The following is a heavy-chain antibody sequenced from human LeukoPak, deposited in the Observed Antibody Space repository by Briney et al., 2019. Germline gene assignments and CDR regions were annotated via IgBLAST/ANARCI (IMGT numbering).Heavy chain of an antibody. CDR3: ARLASSAEFDY. J-gene: IGHJ4*02. CDR2: IYYSGST. Sequence: PSETLSLTCTVSGGSTSSSSYYWGWIRQPPGKGLEWIGSIYYSGSTYYNPSLKSRVTISVDTSKNQFSLKLSSVTAADTAVYYCARLASSAEFDYWGQGTLVTVSS. V-gene: IGHV4-39*01. CDR1: GGSTSSSSYY. D-gene: IGHD4/OR15-4a*01.